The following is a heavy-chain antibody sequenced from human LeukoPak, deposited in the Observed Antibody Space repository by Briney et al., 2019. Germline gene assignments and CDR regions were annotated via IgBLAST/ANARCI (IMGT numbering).Heavy chain of an antibody. Sequence: GESLKISCKGSGYSFTSYWIGWVRLMPGKGLEWMGIIYPGDSDTRYSPSFQGQVTISADKSISTAYLQWSSLKASDTAMYYCARRDDILTGYFNFDYWGQGTLVTVSS. V-gene: IGHV5-51*01. CDR1: GYSFTSYW. CDR3: ARRDDILTGYFNFDY. J-gene: IGHJ4*02. D-gene: IGHD3-9*01. CDR2: IYPGDSDT.